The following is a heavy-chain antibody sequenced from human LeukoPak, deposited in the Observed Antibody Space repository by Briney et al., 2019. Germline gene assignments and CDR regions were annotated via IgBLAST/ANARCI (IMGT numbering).Heavy chain of an antibody. D-gene: IGHD1-26*01. CDR1: GYSYTSYW. Sequence: GESLKISCKGFGYSYTSYWIGWVRQMPGKGLEWMGVIYPGDADTRYSPSFQGQVTISADKSISTAYLQLSSLTASDTAMYYCARGAADYYYYYMDVWGKGTRVTVSS. CDR3: ARGAADYYYYYMDV. J-gene: IGHJ6*03. V-gene: IGHV5-51*01. CDR2: IYPGDADT.